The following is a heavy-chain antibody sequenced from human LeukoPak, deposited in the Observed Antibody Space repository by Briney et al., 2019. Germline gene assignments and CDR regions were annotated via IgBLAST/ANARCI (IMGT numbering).Heavy chain of an antibody. CDR1: GFTFSSYA. CDR3: AKGRDGYRGYYFDY. V-gene: IGHV3-23*01. J-gene: IGHJ4*02. D-gene: IGHD5-24*01. Sequence: GGSLRPSCAASGFTFSSYAMSWVRQAPGKWLEWVSAISGSGGSTYYADSVKGRFTISRDNSKNTLYLQMNSLRAEDTAVYYCAKGRDGYRGYYFDYWGQGTLVTVSS. CDR2: ISGSGGST.